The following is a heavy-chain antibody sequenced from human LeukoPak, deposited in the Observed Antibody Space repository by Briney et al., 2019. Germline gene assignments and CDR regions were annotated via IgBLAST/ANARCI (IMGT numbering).Heavy chain of an antibody. CDR3: ARDHTYGMDV. J-gene: IGHJ6*02. CDR2: IYHSGRT. Sequence: SQTLSLTCAVSGGSISSGGYSWSWLRQPPGKGLEWIGYIYHSGRTHYNPSLKSRVTISVDRSKNQFSLKLSSVTAADTAVYYCARDHTYGMDVWGQGTTVTVSS. V-gene: IGHV4-30-2*01. CDR1: GGSISSGGYS.